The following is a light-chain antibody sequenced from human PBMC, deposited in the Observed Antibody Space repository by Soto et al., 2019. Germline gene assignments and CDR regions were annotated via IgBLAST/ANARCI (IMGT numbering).Light chain of an antibody. CDR1: QSVSSSY. J-gene: IGKJ3*01. CDR3: LQYGSPLT. Sequence: EIVLTQSPGTLSLYPGARATLSCRASQSVSSSYLAWYQQKPGQAPRLLTYGSPIRATGIPDKFSGSGSATYFTRTMSKLEPEDFAVFYCLQYGSPLTFGPGTKVDFK. V-gene: IGKV3-20*01. CDR2: GSP.